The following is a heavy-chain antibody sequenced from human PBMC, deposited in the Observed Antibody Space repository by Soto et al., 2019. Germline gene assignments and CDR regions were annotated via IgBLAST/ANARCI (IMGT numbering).Heavy chain of an antibody. J-gene: IGHJ4*02. Sequence: EVRLLESGGGLVQPGGSLRLSCAASGFTFSNYAMSWVRQAPGKGLEWVSVISGSGGSTYYADSVRGRFPISRDNSKNTLYLQMNSLRVEDTAVYYCAKGRYCTGGSCYPLAYYFDYWGQGTLVTVSS. V-gene: IGHV3-23*01. CDR1: GFTFSNYA. D-gene: IGHD2-15*01. CDR3: AKGRYCTGGSCYPLAYYFDY. CDR2: ISGSGGST.